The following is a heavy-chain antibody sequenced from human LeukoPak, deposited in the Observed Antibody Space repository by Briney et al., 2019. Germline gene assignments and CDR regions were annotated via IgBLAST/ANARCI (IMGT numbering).Heavy chain of an antibody. CDR3: ARVLWYGSGSYYYYYGMDV. CDR1: GGSISSSSYY. J-gene: IGHJ6*02. CDR2: IYYSGST. D-gene: IGHD3-10*01. V-gene: IGHV4-39*07. Sequence: KPSGTLSLTCTVSGGSISSSSYYWGWIRQPPGKGLEWIGSIYYSGSTYYNPSLKSRVTISVDTSKNQFSLKLSSVTAADTAVYYCARVLWYGSGSYYYYYGMDVWGQGTTVTVSS.